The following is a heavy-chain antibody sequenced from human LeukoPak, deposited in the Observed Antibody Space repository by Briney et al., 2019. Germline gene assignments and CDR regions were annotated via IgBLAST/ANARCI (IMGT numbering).Heavy chain of an antibody. CDR3: ALRVYSGYEETDS. J-gene: IGHJ5*01. CDR2: INHSGST. CDR1: GGSFSGYY. Sequence: PSETLSLTCAVYGGSFSGYYWSWIRQPPGKGLEWIGEINHSGSTNYNPSLKSRVTISVDTSKNQFSLKLSSVTAADTAVYYCALRVYSGYEETDSWGQGNLVTVSS. D-gene: IGHD5-12*01. V-gene: IGHV4-34*01.